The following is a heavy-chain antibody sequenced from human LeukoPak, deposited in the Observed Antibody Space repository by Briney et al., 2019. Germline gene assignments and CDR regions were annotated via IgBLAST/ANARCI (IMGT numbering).Heavy chain of an antibody. CDR1: GFTFSDYY. V-gene: IGHV3-11*04. CDR3: ARGARSPYYYYYMDV. J-gene: IGHJ6*03. CDR2: ISSSGSTI. Sequence: GGSLRLSCAASGFTFSDYYMSWIRQAPGKGLEWVSYISSSGSTIYYADSVRGRFTISRDNAKNSLYLQMNSLRAEDTAVYYCARGARSPYYYYYMDVWGKGTTVTISS. D-gene: IGHD4/OR15-4a*01.